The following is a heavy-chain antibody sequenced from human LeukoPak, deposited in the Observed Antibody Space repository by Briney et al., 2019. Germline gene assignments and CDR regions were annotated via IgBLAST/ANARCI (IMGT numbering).Heavy chain of an antibody. J-gene: IGHJ4*02. CDR2: IYHSGST. Sequence: PSETLSLTCTVSGYSISSGYYWGWIRQPPGKGLEWIGSIYHSGSTYYNPSLKSRVTISVDTSKNQFSLKLSSVTAADTAVYYCARVGGGYCSSTSCSVNYFDYWGQGTLVTVSS. D-gene: IGHD2-2*01. V-gene: IGHV4-38-2*02. CDR3: ARVGGGYCSSTSCSVNYFDY. CDR1: GYSISSGYY.